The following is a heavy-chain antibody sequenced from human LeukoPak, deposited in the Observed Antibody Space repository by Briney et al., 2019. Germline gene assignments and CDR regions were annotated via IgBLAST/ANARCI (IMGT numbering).Heavy chain of an antibody. J-gene: IGHJ3*02. D-gene: IGHD4-17*01. CDR1: GYTFTSYG. CDR3: ARVRNGDYFAFDI. Sequence: ASVKVSCKASGYTFTSYGLSWVRQAPGQGLEWMGWISAYNGNTNYAQKLQGRVTMTTDTSTSTAYMELRSLRSADTAVYYCARVRNGDYFAFDIWGQGTMVTVSS. CDR2: ISAYNGNT. V-gene: IGHV1-18*01.